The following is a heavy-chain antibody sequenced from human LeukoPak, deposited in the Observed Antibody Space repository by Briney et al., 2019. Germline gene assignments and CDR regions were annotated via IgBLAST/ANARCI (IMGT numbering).Heavy chain of an antibody. CDR3: ASYSSSWGGDFDY. D-gene: IGHD6-13*01. Sequence: SETLSLTCAVYGGSFSGYYWSWIRQPPGKGLEWIGEINHSGSTNYNPSLKSRVTISVDTSKNQFSLKLSSVTAADTAVYYCASYSSSWGGDFDYWGQGTLVTVSS. CDR1: GGSFSGYY. J-gene: IGHJ4*02. V-gene: IGHV4-34*01. CDR2: INHSGST.